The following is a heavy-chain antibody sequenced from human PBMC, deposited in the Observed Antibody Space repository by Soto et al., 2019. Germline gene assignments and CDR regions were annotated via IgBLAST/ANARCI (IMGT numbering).Heavy chain of an antibody. J-gene: IGHJ3*02. CDR3: ARHLMTKLTIDAFAI. CDR1: GGSISSYY. V-gene: IGHV4-59*08. CDR2: IYYSGST. D-gene: IGHD4-17*01. Sequence: TSETLSLTCTVSGGSISSYYWIWIRQPPGKGLEWIGYIYYSGSTNYNPSLKSRVTISVDTSKNQFSLKLSSVTAADTAVYYCARHLMTKLTIDAFAIWGQGTMVTVSS.